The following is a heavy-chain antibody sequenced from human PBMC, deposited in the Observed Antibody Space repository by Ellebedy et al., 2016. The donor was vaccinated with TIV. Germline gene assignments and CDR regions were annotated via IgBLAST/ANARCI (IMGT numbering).Heavy chain of an antibody. CDR1: GYTFTSYG. D-gene: IGHD2-2*01. CDR2: ISAYNGNT. J-gene: IGHJ6*03. Sequence: ASVKVSCXASGYTFTSYGISWVRQAPGQGLEWMGWISAYNGNTNYAQKLQGRVTMTTDTSTSTAYMELRSLRSDDTAVYYCARVGPLYCSSTSCRWAYYYYYMDVWGKGTTVTVSS. V-gene: IGHV1-18*01. CDR3: ARVGPLYCSSTSCRWAYYYYYMDV.